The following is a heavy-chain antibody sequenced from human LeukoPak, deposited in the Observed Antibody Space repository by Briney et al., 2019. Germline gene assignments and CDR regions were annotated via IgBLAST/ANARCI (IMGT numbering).Heavy chain of an antibody. D-gene: IGHD2-15*01. J-gene: IGHJ4*02. CDR1: GFTFSNYA. Sequence: GGSLRLSCAASGFTFSNYAMHWVRQAPGKGLEWVAVILYDGSNKYYPDSVKGRFTISRDNSKNTLYLQMNSLRPEDTAVYYCARDIYRLSGGSSWSFDYWGQGTLVTVSS. CDR2: ILYDGSNK. V-gene: IGHV3-30*04. CDR3: ARDIYRLSGGSSWSFDY.